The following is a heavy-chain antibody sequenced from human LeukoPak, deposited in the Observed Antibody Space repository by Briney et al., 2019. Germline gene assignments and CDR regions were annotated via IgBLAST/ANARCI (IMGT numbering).Heavy chain of an antibody. V-gene: IGHV1-2*06. CDR1: GYTFTFNS. CDR3: ARGYCSGGTCYLVENWLDP. CDR2: INPNTGGT. J-gene: IGHJ5*02. D-gene: IGHD2-15*01. Sequence: GASVKLSCTSSGYTFTFNSMHWMRRAPGQALGWMGRINPNTGGTEYAQTFQGRVTMTRDTSISTAYMELSRLRSDDTAVYYGARGYCSGGTCYLVENWLDPWGQGTLVTVSS.